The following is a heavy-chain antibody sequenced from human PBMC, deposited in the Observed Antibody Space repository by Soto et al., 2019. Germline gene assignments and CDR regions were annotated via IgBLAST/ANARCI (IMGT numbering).Heavy chain of an antibody. D-gene: IGHD3-3*02. CDR2: ISYDGNNE. Sequence: QVQLVESGGGVVQPGRSLRLSCAASGFTFSDYAMHWVRQTPGKGLEWVSLISYDGNNEFYADSVKGRFSISRDNSKNTVYLQMNSLRAEDTSVYFCARGGTVLVPLDVWGQGSLVTVSS. CDR1: GFTFSDYA. V-gene: IGHV3-30-3*01. CDR3: ARGGTVLVPLDV. J-gene: IGHJ4*02.